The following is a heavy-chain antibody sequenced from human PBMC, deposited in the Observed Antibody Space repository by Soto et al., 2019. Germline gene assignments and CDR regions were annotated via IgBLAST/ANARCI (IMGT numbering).Heavy chain of an antibody. Sequence: QVRLVQSGAEVKKPGASVKVSCKASGYTFTGYYMHWVRQAPGQGLEWMGWINPNSGGTNYAQKFQGWVTMTRDTSISTAYMELSRLRSDDTAVYYCARARDGYNNPNFDYWGQGTLVTVSS. CDR1: GYTFTGYY. CDR3: ARARDGYNNPNFDY. CDR2: INPNSGGT. D-gene: IGHD4-4*01. V-gene: IGHV1-2*04. J-gene: IGHJ4*02.